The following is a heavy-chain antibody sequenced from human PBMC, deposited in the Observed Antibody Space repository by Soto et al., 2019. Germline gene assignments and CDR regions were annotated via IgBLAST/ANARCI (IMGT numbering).Heavy chain of an antibody. V-gene: IGHV1-46*01. CDR1: GYTFTSYY. J-gene: IGHJ6*02. CDR2: INPSGGST. Sequence: ASVKVSCKASGYTFTSYYMHWVRQAPGQGLEWMGIINPSGGSTSYAQKFQGGVTMTRDTSTSTVYMELSSLRSEDTAVYYCARAEGPDSSSWYGMDVWGQGTTVTVSS. CDR3: ARAEGPDSSSWYGMDV. D-gene: IGHD6-13*01.